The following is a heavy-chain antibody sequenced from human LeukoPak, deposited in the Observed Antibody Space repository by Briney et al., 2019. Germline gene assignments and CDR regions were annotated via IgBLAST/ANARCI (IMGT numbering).Heavy chain of an antibody. D-gene: IGHD3-3*01. Sequence: SETLSLTCAVYGGSFSGYYWSWIRQPPGKGLEWIGEINHSGSTNYNPSLKSRVTISVDTSKNQFSLKLSSVTAADTAVYYCARGRGIFGVVILRIYYFDYWGQGTLVTVSS. J-gene: IGHJ4*02. CDR1: GGSFSGYY. CDR3: ARGRGIFGVVILRIYYFDY. V-gene: IGHV4-34*01. CDR2: INHSGST.